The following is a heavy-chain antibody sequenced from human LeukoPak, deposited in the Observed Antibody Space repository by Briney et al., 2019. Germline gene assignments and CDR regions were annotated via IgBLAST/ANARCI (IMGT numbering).Heavy chain of an antibody. Sequence: PGGSLRLSCAASGFTFSSYWMSWVRQAPGKGLEWVANIKQDGSEKYYVDSVKGRFTISRDNAKNSLYLQMNSLRAEDTAVYYCASNLHDYGDYEAPAQFDYWGQGTLVTVSS. CDR1: GFTFSSYW. CDR2: IKQDGSEK. V-gene: IGHV3-7*03. CDR3: ASNLHDYGDYEAPAQFDY. D-gene: IGHD4-17*01. J-gene: IGHJ4*02.